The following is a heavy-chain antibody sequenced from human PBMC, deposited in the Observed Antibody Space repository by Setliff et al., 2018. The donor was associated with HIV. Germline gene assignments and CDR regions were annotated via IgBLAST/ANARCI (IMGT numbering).Heavy chain of an antibody. Sequence: PSETLSLTCTVSDDSINSGNYYWSWVRQHPGKGLEWIGYIYYSGSTYYSPSLKSRVTISEDTSKNQFSLKMRSVTAADTAVYYCATSPAGEILGSRPFYFDYWGQGTLVTVSS. D-gene: IGHD3-10*01. CDR2: IYYSGST. CDR3: ATSPAGEILGSRPFYFDY. CDR1: DDSINSGNYY. V-gene: IGHV4-31*03. J-gene: IGHJ4*02.